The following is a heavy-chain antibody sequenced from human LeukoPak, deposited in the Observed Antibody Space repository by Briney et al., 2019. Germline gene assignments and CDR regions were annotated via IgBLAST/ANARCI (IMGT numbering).Heavy chain of an antibody. Sequence: SETLSLTCTVSGGSISSYYWSWIRQPPGKGLEWIGYIYYSGSTNYNPSLKSRVTISVDTSKNQFSLKLSSVTAADTAVYYCARAPVRDYVWGSYRYTTTEYYFDYWGQGTLVTVSS. CDR3: ARAPVRDYVWGSYRYTTTEYYFDY. V-gene: IGHV4-59*08. CDR2: IYYSGST. J-gene: IGHJ4*02. D-gene: IGHD3-16*02. CDR1: GGSISSYY.